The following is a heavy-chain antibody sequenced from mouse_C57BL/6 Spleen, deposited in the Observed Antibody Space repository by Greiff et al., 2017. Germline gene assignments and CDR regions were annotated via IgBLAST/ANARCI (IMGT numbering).Heavy chain of an antibody. CDR1: GYTFTSYW. V-gene: IGHV1-7*01. Sequence: QVQLQQSGVELAKPGASVKLSCKASGYTFTSYWMHWVKQRPGQGLEWIGYINPSSGYTKYNQKFKDKATLTADKSSSTAYMQLSSLTYEDSAVYYCAGDDYDGNYAMDYWGQGTSVTVSS. CDR2: INPSSGYT. D-gene: IGHD2-4*01. J-gene: IGHJ4*01. CDR3: AGDDYDGNYAMDY.